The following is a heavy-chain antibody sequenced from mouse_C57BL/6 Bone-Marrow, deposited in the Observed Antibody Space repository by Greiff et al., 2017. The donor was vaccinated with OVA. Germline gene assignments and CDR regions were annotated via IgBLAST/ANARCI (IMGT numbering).Heavy chain of an antibody. J-gene: IGHJ2*01. CDR1: GYAFSSSW. Sequence: VQLKESGPELVKPGASVKISCKASGYAFSSSWMNWVKQRPGKGLEWIGRIYPGDGDTNYNGKFKGKATLTADKSSSTAYMQLSSLTSEDSAVCVCARFENYYGSSYFDYWGKGTTLTVSS. V-gene: IGHV1-82*01. CDR3: ARFENYYGSSYFDY. D-gene: IGHD1-1*01. CDR2: IYPGDGDT.